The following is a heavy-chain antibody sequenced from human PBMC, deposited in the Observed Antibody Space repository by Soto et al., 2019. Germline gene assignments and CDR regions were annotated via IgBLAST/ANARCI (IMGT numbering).Heavy chain of an antibody. J-gene: IGHJ4*02. D-gene: IGHD6-13*01. CDR2: IYHSGST. CDR3: ARADSSSWPD. CDR1: GGSISSYY. V-gene: IGHV4-59*01. Sequence: SETLSLTCTVSGGSISSYYWSWIRQPPGKGLEWIGYIYHSGSTNYNPSLKSRVTISAGTSKNQFSLKLSSVTAADTAVYYCARADSSSWPDWGQGTLVTVSS.